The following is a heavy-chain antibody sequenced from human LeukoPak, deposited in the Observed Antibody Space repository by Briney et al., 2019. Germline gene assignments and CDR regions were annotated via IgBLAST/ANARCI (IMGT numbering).Heavy chain of an antibody. D-gene: IGHD3-22*01. CDR1: GGSISSYY. J-gene: IGHJ4*02. CDR2: FYHSGIT. V-gene: IGHV4-59*01. Sequence: SETLSLTCTVSGGSISSYYWSWIRQPPGKGLEWIGYFYHSGITKYNPSLKGRVTISVDTSKNHFSLRLSSVTAADTAVYYCARVRALSYYDSSGDLYYFEYWGRGTLVTVSS. CDR3: ARVRALSYYDSSGDLYYFEY.